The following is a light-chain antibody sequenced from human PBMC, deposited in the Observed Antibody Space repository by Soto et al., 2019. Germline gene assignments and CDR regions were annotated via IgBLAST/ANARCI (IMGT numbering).Light chain of an antibody. J-gene: IGKJ2*01. Sequence: DIQMTQSPSTLSASVGDRVTVTCRASQTITSWLAWYQQKPGKAPKLLIYKASSLESGVPSRFSGSGSVTEFTLTISSLQPDDFATYYCQQYSDYSYTFGQGTKLEIK. CDR2: KAS. CDR3: QQYSDYSYT. V-gene: IGKV1-5*03. CDR1: QTITSW.